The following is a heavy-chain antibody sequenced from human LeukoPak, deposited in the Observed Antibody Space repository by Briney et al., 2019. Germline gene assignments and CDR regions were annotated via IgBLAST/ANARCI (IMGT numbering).Heavy chain of an antibody. CDR2: TQNSGII. Sequence: SETLSLTRTVSGGSISSYHWSWIRQPPGKGLEWIGSTQNSGIINYNPSLTSRVTISVDTSKNQFSLKLSSVTAADTAVYYCASGRNYYGSGSYYRDTDYWGQGTLVTVSS. D-gene: IGHD3-10*01. CDR1: GGSISSYH. V-gene: IGHV4-59*08. J-gene: IGHJ4*02. CDR3: ASGRNYYGSGSYYRDTDY.